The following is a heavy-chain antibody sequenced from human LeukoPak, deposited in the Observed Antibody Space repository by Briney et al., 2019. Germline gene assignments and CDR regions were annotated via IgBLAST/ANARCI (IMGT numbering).Heavy chain of an antibody. Sequence: GGSLRLSCAASGFTFSSYWMSWVHQAPGKGLEWVANIKQDGSEKYYVDSVKGRFTISRDNAKNSLYLQMNSLRAEDTAVYYCASIEMATISDYFDYWGQGTLVTVSS. CDR1: GFTFSSYW. D-gene: IGHD5-24*01. CDR2: IKQDGSEK. J-gene: IGHJ4*02. V-gene: IGHV3-7*01. CDR3: ASIEMATISDYFDY.